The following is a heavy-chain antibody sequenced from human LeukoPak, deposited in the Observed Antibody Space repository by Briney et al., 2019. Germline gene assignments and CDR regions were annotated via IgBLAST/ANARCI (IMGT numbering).Heavy chain of an antibody. D-gene: IGHD5-18*01. CDR3: ARCGGRGYSYGYPSCYYYMDV. J-gene: IGHJ6*03. CDR2: ISSSGSTI. CDR1: GFRFSDYY. V-gene: IGHV3-11*04. Sequence: GGSLRLSCAASGFRFSDYYMSWIRQAAGKGLEWVSHISSSGSTIYYADSVKGRFTISRDNAKSSLYLQMNSLRAEDTAVYYCARCGGRGYSYGYPSCYYYMDVWGKGTTVTVSS.